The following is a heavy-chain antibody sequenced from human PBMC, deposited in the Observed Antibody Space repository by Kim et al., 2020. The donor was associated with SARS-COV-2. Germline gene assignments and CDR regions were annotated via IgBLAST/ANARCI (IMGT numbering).Heavy chain of an antibody. V-gene: IGHV4-59*09. D-gene: IGHD3-10*01. J-gene: IGHJ3*02. CDR3: ASGRLWVARTNDACDI. Sequence: SLKSRVTISVDTSKNQFSLKLSSVTAADTAVYYCASGRLWVARTNDACDIWGQGTMVTVSS.